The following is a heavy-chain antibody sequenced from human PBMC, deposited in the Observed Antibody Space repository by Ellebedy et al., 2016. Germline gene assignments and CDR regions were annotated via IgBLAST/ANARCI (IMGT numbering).Heavy chain of an antibody. D-gene: IGHD3-22*01. J-gene: IGHJ3*01. CDR2: ISAYTRKA. V-gene: IGHV1-18*01. CDR1: GYIFTKYG. CDR3: ARLFDTSGSFHDAFDV. Sequence: ASVKVSCKASGYIFTKYGISWVRQAPGKGLEWMGWISAYTRKADYARKFQGRVTMTTDTSTSTAYMELRSLRSDDTAVYYCARLFDTSGSFHDAFDVWGQGSMVTVSS.